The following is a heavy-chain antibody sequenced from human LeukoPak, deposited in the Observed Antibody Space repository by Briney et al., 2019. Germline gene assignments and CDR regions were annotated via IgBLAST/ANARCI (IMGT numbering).Heavy chain of an antibody. J-gene: IGHJ6*02. Sequence: SVKVSCKASGFTFTSSAMQWVRQARGQRLEWIGWIVVGSGNTNYAQKFQEGVTITRDMSTSTAYMELSSLRSEDTAVYYCAAGGMYYYDSSGYYLLPYGMDVWGQGTTVTVSS. CDR2: IVVGSGNT. CDR3: AAGGMYYYDSSGYYLLPYGMDV. CDR1: GFTFTSSA. V-gene: IGHV1-58*02. D-gene: IGHD3-22*01.